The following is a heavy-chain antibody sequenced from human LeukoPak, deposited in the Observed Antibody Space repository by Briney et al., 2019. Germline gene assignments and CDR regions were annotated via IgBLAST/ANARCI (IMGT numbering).Heavy chain of an antibody. J-gene: IGHJ3*02. D-gene: IGHD3-9*01. CDR3: ARDILTGYYGNIYAFDI. CDR2: ISSSSSTI. V-gene: IGHV3-48*01. CDR1: GFTFSNYN. Sequence: GGSLRLSCAASGFTFSNYNMNWVRQPPGKGLQWVSYISSSSSTIYYADSVKGRFTISRDNAKNSLYLQMNSLRAEDTAVYYCARDILTGYYGNIYAFDIWGQGTMVTVSS.